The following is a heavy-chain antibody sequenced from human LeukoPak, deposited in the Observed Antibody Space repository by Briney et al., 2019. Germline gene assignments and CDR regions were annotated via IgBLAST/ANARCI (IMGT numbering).Heavy chain of an antibody. J-gene: IGHJ4*02. Sequence: GGSLRLSCAASGFTFSSYWMSWVRQAPGKGLEWVSGISWNSGSIGYADSVKGRFAISRDNAKNSLYLQMNSLRAEDTALYYCAKAGGGYNYGYSDYWGQGTLVTVSS. CDR2: ISWNSGSI. D-gene: IGHD5-24*01. V-gene: IGHV3-9*01. CDR1: GFTFSSYW. CDR3: AKAGGGYNYGYSDY.